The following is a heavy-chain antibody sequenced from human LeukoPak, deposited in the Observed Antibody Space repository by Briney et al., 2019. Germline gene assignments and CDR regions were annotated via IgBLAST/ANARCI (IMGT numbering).Heavy chain of an antibody. CDR1: GGSISTYS. CDR3: ARHAVYAGSGWAFDY. D-gene: IGHD6-19*01. CDR2: IYYSGTSGIT. V-gene: IGHV4-59*08. Sequence: PSETLSLTCTVSGGSISTYSWSWIRQPPGKGLEWIGYIYYSGTSGITNYNPSLESRVTISVDTSKNQFSLKLSSVTAADTAVYYCARHAVYAGSGWAFDYWGQGTLVTVSS. J-gene: IGHJ4*02.